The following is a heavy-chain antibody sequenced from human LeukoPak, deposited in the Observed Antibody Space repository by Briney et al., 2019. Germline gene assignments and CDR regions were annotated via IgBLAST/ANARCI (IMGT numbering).Heavy chain of an antibody. D-gene: IGHD1-1*01. CDR3: ARVESDAFDI. Sequence: SSETLSLTCAVYGGSFSGYYWSWIRQPPGKGLEWIGYIYYSGSTNYNPSLKSRVTISVDTSKNQFSLKLSSVTAADTAVYYCARVESDAFDIWGQGTMVTVSS. J-gene: IGHJ3*02. CDR1: GGSFSGYY. V-gene: IGHV4-59*01. CDR2: IYYSGST.